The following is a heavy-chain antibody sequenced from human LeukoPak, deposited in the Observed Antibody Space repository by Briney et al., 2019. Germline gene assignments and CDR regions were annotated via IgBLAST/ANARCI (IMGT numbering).Heavy chain of an antibody. CDR2: ISAYNGNT. V-gene: IGHV1-18*01. D-gene: IGHD2-15*01. CDR3: ARVGLVVAATHNWFDP. Sequence: GASVKVSCRASGYTFTSHDINWVRQAPGQGLEWMGWISAYNGNTNYAQKLQGRVTMTTDTSTSTAYMELRSLRSDDTAVYYCARVGLVVAATHNWFDPWGQGTLVTVSS. CDR1: GYTFTSHD. J-gene: IGHJ5*02.